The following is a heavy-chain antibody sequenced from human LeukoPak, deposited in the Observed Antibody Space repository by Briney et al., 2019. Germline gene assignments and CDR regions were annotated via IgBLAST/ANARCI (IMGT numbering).Heavy chain of an antibody. CDR2: IYYSGST. J-gene: IGHJ6*03. Sequence: SETLSLTCTVSGGSISSYYWSWIRQPPGMGLEWIGYIYYSGSTNYNPSLKSRVTISVDTSKNQFSLKLSSVTAADTAVYYCARHYYDSSGYYYETYYYYMDVWGKGTTVTVSS. V-gene: IGHV4-59*01. CDR1: GGSISSYY. D-gene: IGHD3-22*01. CDR3: ARHYYDSSGYYYETYYYYMDV.